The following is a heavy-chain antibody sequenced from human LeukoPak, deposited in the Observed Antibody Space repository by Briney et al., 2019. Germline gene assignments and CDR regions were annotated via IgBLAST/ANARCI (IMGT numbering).Heavy chain of an antibody. J-gene: IGHJ4*02. D-gene: IGHD5-18*01. CDR1: GGSISDYY. CDR2: IYYGGDT. Sequence: SETLSLTCTVSGGSISDYYWSWLRQPPGKGLEWIGYIYYGGDTNYNPSLKSRVTMSVDTSTNQFSLKVNSVTAADTAVYFCARARRGFSSPGDSWGQGTLVTVSS. CDR3: ARARRGFSSPGDS. V-gene: IGHV4-59*13.